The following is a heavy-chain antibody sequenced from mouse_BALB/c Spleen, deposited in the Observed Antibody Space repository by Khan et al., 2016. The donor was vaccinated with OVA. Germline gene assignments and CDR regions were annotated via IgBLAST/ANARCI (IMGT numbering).Heavy chain of an antibody. CDR3: TRTYRRDFDF. Sequence: VQLKESGPELVRPGASVKISCTASGYSFTGYFMNWVMQSHGKSLEWIGRINPHIGETFYNQRFKDQATLTVDESSSTAYLELRSLTSEDFAVYYCTRTYRRDFDFWGAGTTLTVSS. CDR1: GYSFTGYF. J-gene: IGHJ2*01. CDR2: INPHIGET. D-gene: IGHD2-10*01. V-gene: IGHV1-20*01.